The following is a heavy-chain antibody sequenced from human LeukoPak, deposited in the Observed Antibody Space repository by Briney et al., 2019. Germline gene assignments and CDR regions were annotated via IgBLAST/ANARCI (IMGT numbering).Heavy chain of an antibody. CDR3: AKDGLTGVNYYYGMDV. V-gene: IGHV3-30*18. Sequence: GGPLRLSCAASGFSFSSYGIHWVRQAPGKGLEWVAVISYDESYKYYADSVKGRFTISRDNSKNTLYLQMNSLRAEDTAVYYCAKDGLTGVNYYYGMDVWGKGTTVTVSS. D-gene: IGHD7-27*01. CDR2: ISYDESYK. J-gene: IGHJ6*04. CDR1: GFSFSSYG.